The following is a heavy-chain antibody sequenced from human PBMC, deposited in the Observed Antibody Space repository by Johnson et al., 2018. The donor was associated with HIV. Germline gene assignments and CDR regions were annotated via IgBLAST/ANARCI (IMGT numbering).Heavy chain of an antibody. V-gene: IGHV3-30*03. CDR1: GFTFSS. CDR3: ASQGAPAFDI. J-gene: IGHJ3*02. Sequence: QMQLVESGGGVVQPGRSLRLSCAASGFTFSSMHWDRQAPGKGLEWVAVISHDGSHKYYADSVKGRFTISRDNSKNTLYLQMNSLRAEDTAVYYCASQGAPAFDIWGQGTMVTVSS. CDR2: ISHDGSHK.